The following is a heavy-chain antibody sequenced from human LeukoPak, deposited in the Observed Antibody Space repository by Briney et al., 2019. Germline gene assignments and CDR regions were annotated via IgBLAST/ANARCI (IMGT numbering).Heavy chain of an antibody. J-gene: IGHJ4*02. V-gene: IGHV4-59*01. CDR3: AREVAVGPFDY. Sequence: SETLSLTCSVSGGSISTYYWSWIRQPPGKGLEWIGYMYYSGSTNYNPSLKSRVTISVDTSKNQFSLKLSSVTPADTAVYYCAREVAVGPFDYWGQGTLVTVSS. D-gene: IGHD6-19*01. CDR2: MYYSGST. CDR1: GGSISTYY.